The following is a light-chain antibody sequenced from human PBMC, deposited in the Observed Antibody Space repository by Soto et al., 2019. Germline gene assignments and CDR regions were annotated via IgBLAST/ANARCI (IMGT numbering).Light chain of an antibody. J-gene: IGKJ2*01. Sequence: EIVLTQSPGTLSLSPGERATLSCRASQSVISIYLAWYQHKPGQSPRLLIYGASSRATGIPDRFSGSGSGTDFTLTISRLEPADFAVYYCQHYGSSPPYTFGQGTKLEIK. V-gene: IGKV3-20*01. CDR3: QHYGSSPPYT. CDR2: GAS. CDR1: QSVISIY.